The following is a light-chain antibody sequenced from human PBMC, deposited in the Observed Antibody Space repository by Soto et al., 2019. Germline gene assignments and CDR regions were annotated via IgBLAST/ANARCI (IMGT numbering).Light chain of an antibody. CDR2: EAN. Sequence: QSALTQPASVSGSPGQSITISCTGSSGDVGSSNLVSWYQQHPGKAPKLMIYEANKRPSGVSNRFSGSKSGTTASLTISGLQAEDEADYYCCSYAGSTTSVVFGGGTKLTVL. CDR3: CSYAGSTTSVV. CDR1: SGDVGSSNL. J-gene: IGLJ2*01. V-gene: IGLV2-23*01.